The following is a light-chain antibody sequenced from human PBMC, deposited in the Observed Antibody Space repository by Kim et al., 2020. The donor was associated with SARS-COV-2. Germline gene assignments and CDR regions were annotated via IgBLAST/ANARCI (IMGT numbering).Light chain of an antibody. CDR2: DTN. V-gene: IGLV7-46*01. CDR1: TGAVTSGHY. CDR3: LLAYNGAPVV. J-gene: IGLJ2*01. Sequence: QAVVTQEPSLTVSPGGTVTLTCGSSTGAVTSGHYPYWIQQKAGQAPRTLIYDTNNKHSWTPARFSGSLLGGKAALTLSGAQTEDEGDYYCLLAYNGAPVVFGGGTKVTVL.